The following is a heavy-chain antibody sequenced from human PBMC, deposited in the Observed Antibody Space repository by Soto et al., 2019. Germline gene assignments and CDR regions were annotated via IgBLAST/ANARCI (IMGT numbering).Heavy chain of an antibody. Sequence: QVQLVQSGAEVKKPGASVKVSCKASGYTFTSYGISWVRQAPGQGLEGLGGISAYNGNTNYAQKLQGRVTMTTDTSTSTAYMELRSLRSDDTAVYYCARARFYGSGSHGEGDAFDIWGQGTMVTVSS. V-gene: IGHV1-18*01. CDR3: ARARFYGSGSHGEGDAFDI. J-gene: IGHJ3*02. D-gene: IGHD3-10*01. CDR1: GYTFTSYG. CDR2: ISAYNGNT.